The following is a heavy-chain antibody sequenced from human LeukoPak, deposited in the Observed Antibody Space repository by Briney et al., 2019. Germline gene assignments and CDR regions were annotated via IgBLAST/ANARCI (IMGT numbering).Heavy chain of an antibody. J-gene: IGHJ4*02. CDR3: ARVNINNWHSCDY. D-gene: IGHD1-1*01. CDR2: IYHSGSP. CDR1: GGSISSNNW. Sequence: PSGTLSLTCAVSGGSISSNNWWGWVRQPPGKGVEWIGEIYHSGSPNYNPSLKSRVTISVDKSRNHFSLNLSPVTAADTAVYYCARVNINNWHSCDYWGQGTLVTVSS. V-gene: IGHV4-4*02.